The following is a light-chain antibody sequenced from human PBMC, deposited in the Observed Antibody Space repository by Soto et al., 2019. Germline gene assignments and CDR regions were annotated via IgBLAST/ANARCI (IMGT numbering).Light chain of an antibody. CDR1: SSDVGSYNL. V-gene: IGLV2-23*01. Sequence: QSALTQPASVSGSPGQSITISCTGTSSDVGSYNLVSWYQHHPGKAPKLMIYEGSKRPSGVSSRFSGSKSGNTASLTISGLQAEDEADYYCCSYEDSSTLRVFGGGTQLTVL. CDR3: CSYEDSSTLRV. CDR2: EGS. J-gene: IGLJ2*01.